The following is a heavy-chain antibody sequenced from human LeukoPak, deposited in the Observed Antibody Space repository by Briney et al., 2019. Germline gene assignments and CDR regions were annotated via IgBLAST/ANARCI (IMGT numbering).Heavy chain of an antibody. Sequence: GASVKVSRKASGYTFTGYYMHWVRQAPGQGLEWMGWINPNNGGTNYAQQFQGRVTMTRDTSISTAYMELSRVRSDDTAVYYCAAISWYNYYYYGMDVWGQGTTVTVSS. J-gene: IGHJ6*02. CDR2: INPNNGGT. CDR1: GYTFTGYY. V-gene: IGHV1-2*02. CDR3: AAISWYNYYYYGMDV. D-gene: IGHD6-13*01.